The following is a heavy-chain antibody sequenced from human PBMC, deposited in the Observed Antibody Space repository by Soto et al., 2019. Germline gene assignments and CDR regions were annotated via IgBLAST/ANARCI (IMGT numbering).Heavy chain of an antibody. Sequence: QVLLVQSGPEVKKPGSSVKVSCKASGGTFNNYAINWVRQAPGKGLEWMGGIIPTFGTENHAQKFQGRVTITSDESTTTAYMELNSLRSEDTAIYYCASYDGTLVRGGRSSPYEMEVWGQGTTVIVSS. CDR3: ASYDGTLVRGGRSSPYEMEV. CDR2: IIPTFGTE. D-gene: IGHD3-10*01. CDR1: GGTFNNYA. J-gene: IGHJ6*02. V-gene: IGHV1-69*01.